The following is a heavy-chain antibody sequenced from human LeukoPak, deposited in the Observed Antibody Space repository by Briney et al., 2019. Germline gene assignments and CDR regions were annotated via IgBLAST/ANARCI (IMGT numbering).Heavy chain of an antibody. D-gene: IGHD3-9*01. CDR3: ARDAILTGFFPH. Sequence: GGSLRLSCAASGFTFSSCWMSWVRQAPGKGLEWVANIKQDGSEKYYVDSVKARFTISRDNAKNSLYLEMNSLIAEDMAVYYCARDAILTGFFPHWGQGTLVTVSS. CDR2: IKQDGSEK. J-gene: IGHJ4*02. CDR1: GFTFSSCW. V-gene: IGHV3-7*01.